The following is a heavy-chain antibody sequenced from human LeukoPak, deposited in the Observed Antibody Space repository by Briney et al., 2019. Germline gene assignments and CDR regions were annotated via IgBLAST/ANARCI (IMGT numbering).Heavy chain of an antibody. V-gene: IGHV4-59*01. CDR2: IFYSGST. CDR3: ARGTAVVTFNY. D-gene: IGHD5-18*01. J-gene: IGHJ4*02. CDR1: GGSISSYY. Sequence: SETLSLTCTVSGGSISSYYWSWIRQPPGKGLEWMWYIFYSGSTKYNPSLKSRVTISVDKSKSQFSLKLSSATAADTAVYYCARGTAVVTFNYWGQGALVTVSS.